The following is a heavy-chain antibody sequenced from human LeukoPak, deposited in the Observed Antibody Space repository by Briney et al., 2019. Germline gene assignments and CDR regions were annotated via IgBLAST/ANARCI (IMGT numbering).Heavy chain of an antibody. D-gene: IGHD2-21*02. V-gene: IGHV4-38-2*02. J-gene: IGHJ4*02. CDR3: ARLFIQGDSYFDY. CDR1: GYYISSGYY. Sequence: TSETLSLTCTVSGYYISSGYYWAWIRQPPGKGLQWIGSIYYSGSTYYNPSLKSRVTISIDTSKNQFSLKLSSVTAADTAVYYCARLFIQGDSYFDYWGQGTLVTVSS. CDR2: IYYSGST.